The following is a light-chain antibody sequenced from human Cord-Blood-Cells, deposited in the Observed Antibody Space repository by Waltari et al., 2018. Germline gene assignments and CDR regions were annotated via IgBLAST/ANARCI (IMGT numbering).Light chain of an antibody. CDR3: QQYGSSRT. Sequence: EIVLTQSPGTLSLSPGERATLPCRASQSVSSSYLAWYQQKPGQAPRLLIYGASSRATGIPDRFSGSGSGTDFTLTINRLEPEDFAVYYCQQYGSSRTFGQGTKVEIK. CDR1: QSVSSSY. V-gene: IGKV3-20*01. CDR2: GAS. J-gene: IGKJ1*01.